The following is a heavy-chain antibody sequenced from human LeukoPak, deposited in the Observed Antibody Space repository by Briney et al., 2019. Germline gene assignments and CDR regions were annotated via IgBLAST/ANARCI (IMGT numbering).Heavy chain of an antibody. CDR1: GYTFTSYA. V-gene: IGHV1-3*01. CDR2: INAGNGNT. Sequence: ASVKVSCKASGYTFTSYAMHWVRQAPGQRLEWKGWINAGNGNTKYSQKFQGRVTITRDTSASTAYMELSSLRSEDAAVYYCARGGAGGHNDYWGQGTLVTVSS. J-gene: IGHJ4*02. D-gene: IGHD3-16*01. CDR3: ARGGAGGHNDY.